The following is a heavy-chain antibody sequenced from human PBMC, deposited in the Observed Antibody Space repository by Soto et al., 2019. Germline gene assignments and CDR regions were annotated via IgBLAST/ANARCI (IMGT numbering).Heavy chain of an antibody. J-gene: IGHJ4*02. V-gene: IGHV3-7*01. Sequence: GGSLRLSCAASGFIFSNFWINWVRQAPGKGLEWVASINQDGSEKYYVDSVKGRFTISRDNAKNSLYLQMNSLRAEDTAVYYCVVLSIAAVVDFWGQGTLVTVSS. CDR1: GFIFSNFW. D-gene: IGHD6-25*01. CDR3: VVLSIAAVVDF. CDR2: INQDGSEK.